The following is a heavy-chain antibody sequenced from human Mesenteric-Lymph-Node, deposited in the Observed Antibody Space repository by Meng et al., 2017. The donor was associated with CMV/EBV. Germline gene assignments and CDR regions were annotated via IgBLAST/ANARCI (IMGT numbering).Heavy chain of an antibody. CDR3: AVSVGTTTRFDF. CDR1: GVSISSSNW. CDR2: IYHSGST. V-gene: IGHV4-4*02. Sequence: CAGSGVSISSSNWWSWVRQPPGKGLEWIGEIYHSGSTNYNPSLKSRVTISVDKSKNQFSLKVNSVTAADTAVYYCAVSVGTTTRFDFWGQGTLVTVSS. J-gene: IGHJ4*02. D-gene: IGHD1-26*01.